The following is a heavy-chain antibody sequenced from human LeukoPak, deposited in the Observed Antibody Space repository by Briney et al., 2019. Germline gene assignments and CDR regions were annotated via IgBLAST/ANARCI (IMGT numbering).Heavy chain of an antibody. V-gene: IGHV4-59*01. CDR1: GGSISSYY. CDR2: IYYSGST. CDR3: ASYSGYDDGEYYFDY. Sequence: SETLSLTCTVSGGSISSYYWSWIRQPPGKGLEWIGYIYYSGSTNYNPSLKSRVTISVDTSKNQFSLKLSSVTAADTAVYYCASYSGYDDGEYYFDYWGQGTLVTVSS. J-gene: IGHJ4*02. D-gene: IGHD5-12*01.